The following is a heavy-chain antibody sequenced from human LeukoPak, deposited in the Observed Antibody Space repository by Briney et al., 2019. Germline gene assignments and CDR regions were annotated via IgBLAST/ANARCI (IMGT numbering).Heavy chain of an antibody. V-gene: IGHV4-38-2*01. CDR2: IYHSGST. Sequence: NSSETLSLTCAVSGYSISSGYYWGWIRQPPGKGLEWIGSIYHSGSTYYNPSLKSRVTISVDTSKNQFSLKLSSVTAADTAVYYCARLSSSGFFWGQGTLVTVSS. J-gene: IGHJ4*02. CDR1: GYSISSGYY. D-gene: IGHD3-22*01. CDR3: ARLSSSGFF.